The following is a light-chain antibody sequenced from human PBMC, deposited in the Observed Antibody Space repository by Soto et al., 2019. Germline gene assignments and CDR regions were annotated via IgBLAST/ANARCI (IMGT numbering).Light chain of an antibody. CDR3: LQRSNWPLT. CDR1: QNVRTF. Sequence: DIVLTQSPDTLSLSPGERATLSCRASQNVRTFLAWYQQKPGQAPRLLISDASYRATGIPPRFSGSGSGTDFTLTISSLEPEDFAVYYCLQRSNWPLTFGLGTKVEI. CDR2: DAS. J-gene: IGKJ4*01. V-gene: IGKV3-11*01.